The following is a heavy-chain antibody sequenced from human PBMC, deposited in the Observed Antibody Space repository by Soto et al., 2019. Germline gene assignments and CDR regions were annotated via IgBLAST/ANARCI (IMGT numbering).Heavy chain of an antibody. CDR2: ISAYNGNT. J-gene: IGHJ4*02. Sequence: ASVKVSCKASGYTFTSYGISWVRHAPGQGLEWMGWISAYNGNTNYAQKLQGRVTMTTDTSTSTAYMELRSLRSDDTAVYYCARVPPRYQLLLPFYDYWGQGTLVTVSS. CDR3: ARVPPRYQLLLPFYDY. D-gene: IGHD2-2*01. V-gene: IGHV1-18*01. CDR1: GYTFTSYG.